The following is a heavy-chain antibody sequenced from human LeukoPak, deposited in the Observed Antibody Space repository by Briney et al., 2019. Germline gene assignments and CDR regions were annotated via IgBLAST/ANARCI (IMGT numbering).Heavy chain of an antibody. Sequence: GRSLRLSCAASGFTFSSYAMHWVRQAPGKGLERVAVISYDGSNKYYADSVKGRFTISRDNSKNTLYLQMNSLRAEDTAVYYCARGRDYFDYWGQGTLVTVSS. V-gene: IGHV3-30*04. CDR1: GFTFSSYA. J-gene: IGHJ4*02. CDR2: ISYDGSNK. CDR3: ARGRDYFDY.